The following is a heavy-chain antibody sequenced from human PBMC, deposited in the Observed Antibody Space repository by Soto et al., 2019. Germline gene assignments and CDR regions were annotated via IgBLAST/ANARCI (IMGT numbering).Heavy chain of an antibody. CDR3: TGHLDM. J-gene: IGHJ6*02. CDR1: GFTFKDAW. Sequence: EVQLVESGGGLVKPGGSLRLSCAASGFTFKDAWMRWVRQAPGKGLEWVGHIKRTDSGGTTDYAAPVKGRFTIAKDGAENTLYLQMSSLKTEDPAMYFCTGHLDMWGQGTAVIVSS. V-gene: IGHV3-15*01. CDR2: IKRTDSGGTT.